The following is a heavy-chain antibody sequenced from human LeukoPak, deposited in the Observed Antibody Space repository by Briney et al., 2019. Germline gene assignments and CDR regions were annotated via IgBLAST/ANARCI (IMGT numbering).Heavy chain of an antibody. J-gene: IGHJ6*03. CDR2: IYYSGST. CDR3: ASPPARITIFGVVTPEHYYYYMDV. V-gene: IGHV4-39*01. Sequence: PSETLSLTCTVSGGSISSSSYYWGWIRQPPGKGLEWIGSIYYSGSTYYNPSLKSRVTISVDTSKNQFSLKLSSVTAADTAVYYYASPPARITIFGVVTPEHYYYYMDVWGKGTTVTVSS. CDR1: GGSISSSSYY. D-gene: IGHD3-3*01.